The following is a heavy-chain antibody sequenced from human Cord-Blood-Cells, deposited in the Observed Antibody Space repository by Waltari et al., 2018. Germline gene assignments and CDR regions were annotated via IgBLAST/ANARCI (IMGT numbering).Heavy chain of an antibody. CDR2: IYYSRST. Sequence: QLQLQESGPGLVKPSETLSLTCTVSGGSISSSSYYWGWIRQPPGKGLEWIGRIYYSRSTDTNPSPKSRVTISVDTYKNQFSVKLSSVTAADTAVYYCASTGYSSWYFDYWGQGTLVTVSS. D-gene: IGHD6-13*01. CDR3: ASTGYSSWYFDY. J-gene: IGHJ4*02. V-gene: IGHV4-39*01. CDR1: GGSISSSSYY.